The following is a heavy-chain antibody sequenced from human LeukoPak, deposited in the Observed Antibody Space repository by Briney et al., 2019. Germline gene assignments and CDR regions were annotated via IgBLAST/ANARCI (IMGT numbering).Heavy chain of an antibody. D-gene: IGHD1-1*01. V-gene: IGHV4-30-2*01. CDR3: ARGTPYDY. J-gene: IGHJ4*02. CDR1: GGSISSDVYS. CDR2: IYHSGST. Sequence: ASETLSLTCAVSGGSISSDVYSWSWIRQPPGKGLEWIGYIYHSGSTYYNPSLKSRVTISADRSKNQFSLKLSSVTAADTAVCYCARGTPYDYWGQGTLVTVSS.